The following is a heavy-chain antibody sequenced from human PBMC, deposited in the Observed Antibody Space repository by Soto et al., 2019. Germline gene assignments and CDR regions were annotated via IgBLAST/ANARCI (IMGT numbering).Heavy chain of an antibody. CDR3: AGDIRSGSYRFDY. D-gene: IGHD1-26*01. Sequence: SETLSLTCTVSDGSISRYYWSWLRQPPGKGQEWIGYIYDSGNTIYNPSLKSRVTISVDRPNNQFSLKLRSVTAADTAIYYCAGDIRSGSYRFDYWGQGTLVTVS. V-gene: IGHV4-59*08. CDR2: IYDSGNT. J-gene: IGHJ4*02. CDR1: DGSISRYY.